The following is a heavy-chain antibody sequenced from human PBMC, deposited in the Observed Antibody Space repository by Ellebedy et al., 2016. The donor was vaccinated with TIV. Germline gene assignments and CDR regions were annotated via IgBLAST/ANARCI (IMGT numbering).Heavy chain of an antibody. CDR2: ISSSSSTI. CDR1: GFTFSSYS. J-gene: IGHJ4*02. V-gene: IGHV3-48*02. D-gene: IGHD2-2*01. Sequence: GGSLRLSCAASGFTFSSYSMNWVRQAPGKGLEWVSYISSSSSTIYYADSVKGRFTISRDNAKNSLYLQMNSLRDEDTAVYYCASLLIVVVPAANGFDYWGQGTLVTVSS. CDR3: ASLLIVVVPAANGFDY.